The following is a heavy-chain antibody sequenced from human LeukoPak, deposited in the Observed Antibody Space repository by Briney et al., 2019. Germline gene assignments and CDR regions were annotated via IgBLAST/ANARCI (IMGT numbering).Heavy chain of an antibody. CDR3: ARDHVIGAAAAPRESQYYYYYGMDV. D-gene: IGHD6-13*01. CDR2: IYYSGST. V-gene: IGHV4-59*01. J-gene: IGHJ6*02. Sequence: SETLSLTCTVSGGSISSYYWSWIRQPPGKGLEWIGYIYYSGSTNYNPSLTSRVTISVDTSKNQFSLKLSSVTAADTAVYYCARDHVIGAAAAPRESQYYYYYGMDVWGQGTTVTVSS. CDR1: GGSISSYY.